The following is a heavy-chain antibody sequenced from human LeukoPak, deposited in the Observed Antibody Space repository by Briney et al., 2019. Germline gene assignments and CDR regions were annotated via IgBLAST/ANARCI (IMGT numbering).Heavy chain of an antibody. CDR1: GYTFIVFH. J-gene: IGHJ4*02. D-gene: IGHD3-10*01. CDR2: INPNSGGT. V-gene: IGHV1-2*02. Sequence: GASVKVSCKASGYTFIVFHMHWVRQAPGQGLEWMGWINPNSGGTNYAQKFQGRVTMTRDTSISTAYMELSRLRSDDTAVYYCARDDMVRGVIIIFDYWGQGTLVTVSS. CDR3: ARDDMVRGVIIIFDY.